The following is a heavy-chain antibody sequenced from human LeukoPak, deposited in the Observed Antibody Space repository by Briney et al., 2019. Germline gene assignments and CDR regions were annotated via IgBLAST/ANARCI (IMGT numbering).Heavy chain of an antibody. J-gene: IGHJ4*02. Sequence: GGSLRLSCAASGFTFSSYAMSWVRQAPGKGLEWVSAISGSGGNTYYADSVKGRFTISRDNSKNTLYLQMNSLRAEDTAVYYCAKDSGAYDSSGYYHYRYFDYWGQGTLVTVSS. CDR1: GFTFSSYA. D-gene: IGHD3-22*01. CDR3: AKDSGAYDSSGYYHYRYFDY. CDR2: ISGSGGNT. V-gene: IGHV3-23*01.